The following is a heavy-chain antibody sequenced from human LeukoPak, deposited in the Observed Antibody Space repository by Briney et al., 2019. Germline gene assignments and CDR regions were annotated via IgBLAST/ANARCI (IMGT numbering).Heavy chain of an antibody. Sequence: GGSRRLSCAASGFTFNSYAMHWVRQPTGKGLEWVSGIGTTGDTYYPDSVKGRFTISRENAKNSLYLQMNSLRAGDTAVYYCARPCGSGTYCDGSFDIWGQGTMVTVSS. V-gene: IGHV3-13*04. CDR1: GFTFNSYA. D-gene: IGHD3-10*01. J-gene: IGHJ3*02. CDR2: IGTTGDT. CDR3: ARPCGSGTYCDGSFDI.